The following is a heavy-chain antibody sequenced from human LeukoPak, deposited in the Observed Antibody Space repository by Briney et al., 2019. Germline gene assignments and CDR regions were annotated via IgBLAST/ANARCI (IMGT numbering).Heavy chain of an antibody. CDR1: GFTFNKHW. Sequence: PGGSLRLSCAASGFTFNKHWIHWVRQAPGKGLVWVSRVDSDGGGTTFVDSVKGRFTISRDNAKNTVYLQMSSLRVEDTAVYYCARGRPHLLPDSWGQGTLVTVSS. J-gene: IGHJ4*02. D-gene: IGHD2-15*01. CDR2: VDSDGGGT. V-gene: IGHV3-74*01. CDR3: ARGRPHLLPDS.